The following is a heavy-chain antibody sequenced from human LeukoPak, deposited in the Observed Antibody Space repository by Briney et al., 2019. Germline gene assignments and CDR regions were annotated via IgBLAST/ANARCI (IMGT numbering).Heavy chain of an antibody. V-gene: IGHV5-51*01. D-gene: IGHD6-13*01. CDR3: VRRRGSSWKGGFDY. CDR2: IYPGDSDT. CDR1: GYNFNTFW. J-gene: IGHJ4*02. Sequence: GESLKISCEGSGYNFNTFWIGWVRQKPGEGLEWVGIIYPGDSDTKYSPAVQGQVTISADKPITAAYLQWSSLKASDTAMYYCVRRRGSSWKGGFDYWGQGTLVTVSS.